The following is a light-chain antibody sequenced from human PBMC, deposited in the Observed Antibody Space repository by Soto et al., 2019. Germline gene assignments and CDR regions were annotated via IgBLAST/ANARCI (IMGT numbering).Light chain of an antibody. J-gene: IGKJ2*01. Sequence: EIVLTQSPGTLSLSPGERATLSCRASQSVSSSYLAWYQQKPGQAPRLLIFGASSRATGIPDRFSGSGSGTDFTLTINRLEPEDFAVYYCQQYGRALYTFGQGTKLEIK. CDR3: QQYGRALYT. CDR1: QSVSSSY. CDR2: GAS. V-gene: IGKV3-20*01.